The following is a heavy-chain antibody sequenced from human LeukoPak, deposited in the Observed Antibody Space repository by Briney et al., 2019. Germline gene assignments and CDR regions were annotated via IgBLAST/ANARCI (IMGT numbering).Heavy chain of an antibody. D-gene: IGHD3-3*01. CDR3: TREGYYDFWSGLIFYGMDV. V-gene: IGHV3-53*01. J-gene: IGHJ6*02. CDR2: IYSGGST. Sequence: PGGSLRLSCAASGFTVSSNYMSWVRQAPGKGLEWVSVIYSGGSTYYADSVKGRFTISRDDSKSIAYLQMNSLKTEDTAVYYCTREGYYDFWSGLIFYGMDVWGQGTTVTVSS. CDR1: GFTVSSNY.